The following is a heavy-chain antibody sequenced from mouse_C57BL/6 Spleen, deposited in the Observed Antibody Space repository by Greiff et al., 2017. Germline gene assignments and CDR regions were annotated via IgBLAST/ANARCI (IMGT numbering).Heavy chain of an antibody. CDR1: GYTFTSYW. Sequence: QVQLQQPGAELVMPGASVKLSCKASGYTFTSYWMHWVKQRPGQGLEWIGEIDPSDSYTNYNKKFKGKSTLTVDKSSSTAYMQLSSLASEDSAFYYCAAGGDEAWFAYWGQGTLVTVSA. V-gene: IGHV1-69*01. CDR3: AAGGDEAWFAY. J-gene: IGHJ3*01. CDR2: IDPSDSYT.